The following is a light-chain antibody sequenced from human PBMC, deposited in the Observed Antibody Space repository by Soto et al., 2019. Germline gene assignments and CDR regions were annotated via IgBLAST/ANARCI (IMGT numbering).Light chain of an antibody. J-gene: IGKJ4*01. V-gene: IGKV3-15*01. CDR3: QQYTHWPPLT. CDR1: QSVFSN. Sequence: ETVMTQSPATLSVSPGERATLSCRASQSVFSNLAWYQQKPGQAPRLLIYGASTRATGIPARFSGSESGTEFTLTISSLQSEDFAVYYCQQYTHWPPLTFGGGTKVEIK. CDR2: GAS.